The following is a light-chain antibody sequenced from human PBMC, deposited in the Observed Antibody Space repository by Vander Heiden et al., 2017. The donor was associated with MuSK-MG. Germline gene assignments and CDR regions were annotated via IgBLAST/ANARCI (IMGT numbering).Light chain of an antibody. V-gene: IGKV2-28*01. CDR2: LGS. J-gene: IGKJ1*01. Sequence: IVMTQSPLSLPVTPGEPASISCRSSQSLLHSNGYNYLDWYLQKPGQSPQLLIYLGSNRASGVPDRFSGSGSGTDFTLKISRVEAEDFGVYYCRQAIQVPRTFGQGTKVEIK. CDR3: RQAIQVPRT. CDR1: QSLLHSNGYNY.